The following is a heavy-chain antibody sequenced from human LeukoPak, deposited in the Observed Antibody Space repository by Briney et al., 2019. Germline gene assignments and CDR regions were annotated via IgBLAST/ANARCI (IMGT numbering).Heavy chain of an antibody. CDR2: IYYSGSS. J-gene: IGHJ5*02. D-gene: IGHD1-7*01. Sequence: KSSETLSLTCSVSGGSISSSSSYWGWIRQPPGKGLEWIGSIYYSGSSFDNPALKSRVTISVDTSKNQFSLKLSSVTAADTAVYYCARGRPITGTLGPPNWFDPWGQGTLVTVSS. CDR3: ARGRPITGTLGPPNWFDP. V-gene: IGHV4-39*07. CDR1: GGSISSSSSY.